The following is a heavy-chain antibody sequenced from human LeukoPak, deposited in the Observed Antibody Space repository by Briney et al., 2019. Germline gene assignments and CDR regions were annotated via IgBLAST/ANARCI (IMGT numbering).Heavy chain of an antibody. V-gene: IGHV1-69*13. CDR2: IIPIFGTA. CDR3: ALGGFGETSPFDY. CDR1: GGTFSSYA. Sequence: GASVKVSCKASGGTFSSYAISWVRQAPGQGLEWMGGIIPIFGTANYAQKFQGRVTITAHESTSTAYMELSSLRSEDTAVYYCALGGFGETSPFDYWGQGTLVTVSS. J-gene: IGHJ4*02. D-gene: IGHD3-10*01.